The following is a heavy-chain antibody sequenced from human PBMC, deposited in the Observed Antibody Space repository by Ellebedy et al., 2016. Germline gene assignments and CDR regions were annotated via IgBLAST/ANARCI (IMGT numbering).Heavy chain of an antibody. Sequence: ASVKVSCKASGYTFTRHAMHWVRQAPGQRLEWMGWINAGNGNTKYSQKFQGRVTITRDTSASTAYMELSSLRSEGTAVDYCARDGPDNDYGDYVSENWFDPWGQGTLVTVSS. CDR2: INAGNGNT. CDR1: GYTFTRHA. J-gene: IGHJ5*02. CDR3: ARDGPDNDYGDYVSENWFDP. V-gene: IGHV1-3*01. D-gene: IGHD4-17*01.